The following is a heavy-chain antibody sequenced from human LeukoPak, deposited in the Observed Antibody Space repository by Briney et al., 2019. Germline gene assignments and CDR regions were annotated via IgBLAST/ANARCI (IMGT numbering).Heavy chain of an antibody. CDR1: GGTISSYA. Sequence: SVKVSCKASGGTISSYAISWVRQAPGQGLEWMGGVIPIFGTANYAQKFQGRVTITADESTSTAYMELSSLRSEDTAVYYCARDLEGCSSTSCLYYWGQGTLVTVSS. V-gene: IGHV1-69*13. J-gene: IGHJ4*02. CDR2: VIPIFGTA. CDR3: ARDLEGCSSTSCLYY. D-gene: IGHD2-2*01.